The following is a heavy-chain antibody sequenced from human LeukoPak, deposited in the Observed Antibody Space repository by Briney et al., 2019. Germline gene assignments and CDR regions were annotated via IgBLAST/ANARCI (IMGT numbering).Heavy chain of an antibody. Sequence: GGSLRLSCATSGFTFSSYGFHWVRQAPGKGLEWVALIWYDGSNKYYADSVKGRFTISRDSSKNTLYLQMNSLRAEDTAVYYCARDLGNFGSEKSFFDDRGQGTLVTVSS. CDR2: IWYDGSNK. V-gene: IGHV3-33*08. CDR3: ARDLGNFGSEKSFFDD. CDR1: GFTFSSYG. J-gene: IGHJ4*02. D-gene: IGHD3-10*01.